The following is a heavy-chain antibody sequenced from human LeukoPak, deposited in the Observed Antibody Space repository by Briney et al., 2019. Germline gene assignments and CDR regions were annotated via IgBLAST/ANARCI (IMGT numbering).Heavy chain of an antibody. D-gene: IGHD3-22*01. Sequence: PSETLSLTCTVSGGSISSYYWSWIRQPPGKGLEWIGYIYYSGTTDYNPSLKSRVTISVDTSKNQFSLKLSSVTAADTAVYYCARDSAGYDSSVDGSDYWGQGTLVTVSS. CDR1: GGSISSYY. V-gene: IGHV4-59*12. CDR3: ARDSAGYDSSVDGSDY. CDR2: IYYSGTT. J-gene: IGHJ4*02.